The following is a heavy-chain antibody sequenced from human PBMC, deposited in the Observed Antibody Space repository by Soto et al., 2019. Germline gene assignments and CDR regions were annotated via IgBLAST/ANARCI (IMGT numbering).Heavy chain of an antibody. V-gene: IGHV3-30*18. CDR1: GFTFRDNG. J-gene: IGHJ4*02. CDR3: AKGGPEAGRDFDY. CDR2: ILYDGSES. Sequence: QVRLVESGGGVVQAGRSLRLSCEASGFTFRDNGMNWVRQAPGKGLEWVGVILYDGSESYYADSVKGRFSFSRDNSNNILYLQMNSLRTEDTAVYYCAKGGPEAGRDFDYWGQGTLVTVSS. D-gene: IGHD6-19*01.